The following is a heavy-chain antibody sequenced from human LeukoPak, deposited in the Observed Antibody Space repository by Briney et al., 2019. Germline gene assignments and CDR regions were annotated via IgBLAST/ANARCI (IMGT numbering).Heavy chain of an antibody. V-gene: IGHV3-48*03. CDR1: GFTFSSYE. D-gene: IGHD3-22*01. Sequence: GGSLRLSCAASGFTFSSYEMNWVRQAPGKGLEWVSYIGDNENIMYYADSVKGRLTISRDNARNSLYLQMNSLRPEDTAVYYCADYSDTSVKAFDIWGQGTVVTVSS. CDR2: IGDNENIM. CDR3: ADYSDTSVKAFDI. J-gene: IGHJ3*02.